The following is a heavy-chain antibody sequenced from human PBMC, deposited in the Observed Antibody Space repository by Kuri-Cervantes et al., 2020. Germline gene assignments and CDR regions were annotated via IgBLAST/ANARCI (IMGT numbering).Heavy chain of an antibody. J-gene: IGHJ4*02. Sequence: SVKVSCKASGYTFTSHGISWVRQAPGQGLEWMGRIIPILGIANYAQKFQGRVTITADKSTSTAYMELSSLRSEDTAVYYCASIAAAGTSYWGQGTLVTVSS. V-gene: IGHV1-69*04. CDR2: IIPILGIA. D-gene: IGHD6-13*01. CDR3: ASIAAAGTSY. CDR1: GYTFTSHG.